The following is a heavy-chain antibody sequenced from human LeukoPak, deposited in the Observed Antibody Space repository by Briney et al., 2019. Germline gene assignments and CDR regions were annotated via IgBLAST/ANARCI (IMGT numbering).Heavy chain of an antibody. CDR3: AKGVYSSGPTSDY. J-gene: IGHJ4*02. V-gene: IGHV3-23*01. CDR2: IRVSGGST. CDR1: GFPFSSCA. Sequence: PGGSLRLSCAASGFPFSSCAMNWVRQAPGKGLEWVSAIRVSGGSTYYADSVKGRFTTSRDNSKNTLYLQNNTLRAEDTAVYYCAKGVYSSGPTSDYWGQGTLVTVSS. D-gene: IGHD6-19*01.